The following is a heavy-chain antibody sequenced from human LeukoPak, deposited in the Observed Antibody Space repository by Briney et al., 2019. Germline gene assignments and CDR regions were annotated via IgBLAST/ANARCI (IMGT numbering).Heavy chain of an antibody. CDR1: GYTFTSYG. CDR2: ISAYNGNT. J-gene: IGHJ6*04. V-gene: IGHV1-18*04. D-gene: IGHD2-2*01. CDR3: AREGDCSSTSCPGIDYSYYYGMDV. Sequence: ASVKVSCKASGYTFTSYGISWVRQAPGQGLEWMGWISAYNGNTNYAQKLQGRVTMTTDTSTSTAYMELRSLRSDDTAVYYCAREGDCSSTSCPGIDYSYYYGMDVWGKGTTVTVSS.